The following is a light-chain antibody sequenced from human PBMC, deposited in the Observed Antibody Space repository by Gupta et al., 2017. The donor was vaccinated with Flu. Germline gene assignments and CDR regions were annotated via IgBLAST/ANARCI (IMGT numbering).Light chain of an antibody. Sequence: EMVMTHPPATLSVSPGERGTLSCRASQSVSDNLAWYQQKPGQAPRLVIYGASTRATGIPARFSGSGSGTEFTLTISSLQSEDFAVYYCQQYDSWPLTFGGGTKVEIK. CDR3: QQYDSWPLT. J-gene: IGKJ4*01. V-gene: IGKV3-15*01. CDR2: GAS. CDR1: QSVSDN.